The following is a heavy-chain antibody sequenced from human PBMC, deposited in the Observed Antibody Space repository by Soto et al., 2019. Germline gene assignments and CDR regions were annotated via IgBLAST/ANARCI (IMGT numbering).Heavy chain of an antibody. Sequence: SETLSLTCAVYGGSFSGYYWSWIRQPPGKGLEWIGEINHSGSTNYNPSLKSRVTISVDTSKNQFSLKLSSVTAADTAVYYCARGVAVDIVVVVAATSYYFDYWGQGTLVTVS. CDR1: GGSFSGYY. CDR2: INHSGST. V-gene: IGHV4-34*01. J-gene: IGHJ4*02. CDR3: ARGVAVDIVVVVAATSYYFDY. D-gene: IGHD2-15*01.